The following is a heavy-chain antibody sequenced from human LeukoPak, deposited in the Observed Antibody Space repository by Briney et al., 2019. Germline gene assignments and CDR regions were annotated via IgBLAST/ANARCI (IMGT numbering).Heavy chain of an antibody. CDR1: GGSISSNNHY. V-gene: IGHV4-39*01. CDR2: IYYSGTT. CDR3: ARHPGYSYGYPTGYYYYYMDV. D-gene: IGHD5-18*01. J-gene: IGHJ6*03. Sequence: SETLSLTCTVSGGSISSNNHYWGWIRQPPGKGLEWIGSIYYSGTTYYNPSLKSRVTISVDTSKNQFSLKVSSVTAADTAVYYCARHPGYSYGYPTGYYYYYMDVWGKGTTVTISS.